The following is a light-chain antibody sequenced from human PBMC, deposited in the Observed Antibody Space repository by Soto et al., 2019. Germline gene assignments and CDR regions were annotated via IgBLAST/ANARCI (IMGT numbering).Light chain of an antibody. J-gene: IGKJ1*01. Sequence: DIQMTQSPSTLSGSVGDRVTITCRASQTISIWLAWYQQKPGKAPKLLIYKASTLKSGVPSRFSGCGSGTEFTLTISSLQPDDFATYYCQHYNSYSESFGQGTQVELK. CDR2: KAS. CDR1: QTISIW. V-gene: IGKV1-5*03. CDR3: QHYNSYSES.